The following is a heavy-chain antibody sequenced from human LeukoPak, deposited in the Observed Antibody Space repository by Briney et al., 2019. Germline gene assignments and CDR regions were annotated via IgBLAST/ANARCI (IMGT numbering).Heavy chain of an antibody. Sequence: ASVKVSCKVSGYTLTELSMHWVRQAPGKGLEWMGGFDPEDGETIYAQKFQGRVTMTEDTSTDTAYMELSSLRSEDTAVYYCATSSGNLDAFDIWGQGTMVTVSS. D-gene: IGHD3-10*01. CDR3: ATSSGNLDAFDI. CDR2: FDPEDGET. CDR1: GYTLTELS. V-gene: IGHV1-24*01. J-gene: IGHJ3*02.